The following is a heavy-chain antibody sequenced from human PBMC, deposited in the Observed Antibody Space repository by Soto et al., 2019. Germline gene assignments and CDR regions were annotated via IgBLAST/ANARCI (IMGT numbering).Heavy chain of an antibody. CDR2: ISYDGSNK. CDR3: AKDGPCGDCYPSLWYYYGMDV. D-gene: IGHD2-21*02. Sequence: GGSLRLSCAASGFTFSSYGMHWVRQAPGKGLEWVAVISYDGSNKYYADSVKGRFTISRDNSKNTLYLQMNSLRAEDTAVYYCAKDGPCGDCYPSLWYYYGMDVWGQGTTVTVSS. CDR1: GFTFSSYG. V-gene: IGHV3-30*18. J-gene: IGHJ6*02.